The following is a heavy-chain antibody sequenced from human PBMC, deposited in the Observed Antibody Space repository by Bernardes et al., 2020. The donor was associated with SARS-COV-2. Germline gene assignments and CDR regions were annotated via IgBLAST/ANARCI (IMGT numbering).Heavy chain of an antibody. Sequence: GGSLRLSCSASGFTFSSSPMHWVRQAPGKRPEYASAITNDGGRTFYADSVKGRFTISRDNSRNTLYLQMTSLTTEDTAVYYCVKEYGSSWFWWGQGTLVTVSS. CDR2: ITNDGGRT. D-gene: IGHD6-13*01. J-gene: IGHJ4*02. V-gene: IGHV3-64D*06. CDR1: GFTFSSSP. CDR3: VKEYGSSWFW.